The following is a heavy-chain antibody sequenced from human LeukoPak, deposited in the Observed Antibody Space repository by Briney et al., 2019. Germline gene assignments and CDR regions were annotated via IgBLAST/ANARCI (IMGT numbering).Heavy chain of an antibody. CDR3: ARDPITMVRGVIYFDY. CDR1: GFTFSSYA. CDR2: ISSSSSYI. D-gene: IGHD3-10*01. Sequence: SGGSLRLSCAASGFTFSSYAMHWVRQAPGKGLEWVSSISSSSSYIYYADSVKGRFTISRDNAKNSLYLQMNSLRAEDTAVYYCARDPITMVRGVIYFDYWGQGTLVTVSS. J-gene: IGHJ4*02. V-gene: IGHV3-21*01.